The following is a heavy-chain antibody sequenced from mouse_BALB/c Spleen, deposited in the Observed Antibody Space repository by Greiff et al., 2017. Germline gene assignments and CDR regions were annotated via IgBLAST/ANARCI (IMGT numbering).Heavy chain of an antibody. V-gene: IGHV5-6-5*01. Sequence: EVKLVESGGGLVKPGGSLKLSCAASGFTFSSYAMSWVRQTPEKRLEWVASISSGGSTYYPDSVKGRFTISRDNARNILYLQMSSLRSEDTAMYYCARGGAYYRYFDYWGQGTTLTVSS. J-gene: IGHJ2*01. CDR2: ISSGGST. D-gene: IGHD2-14*01. CDR1: GFTFSSYA. CDR3: ARGGAYYRYFDY.